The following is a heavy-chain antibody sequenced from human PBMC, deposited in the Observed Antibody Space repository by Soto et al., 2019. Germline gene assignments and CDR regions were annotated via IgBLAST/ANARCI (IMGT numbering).Heavy chain of an antibody. Sequence: GGSLRLSCAASGFTFSSYAMSWVRQAPGKGLEWVSAISGSGGSTYYADSVKGRFTISRDNSKNTLYLQMNSLRAEDTAVYYCAKDLNPFIAAAGPPYYYYYGMDVWGQGTTVTVSS. CDR1: GFTFSSYA. J-gene: IGHJ6*02. V-gene: IGHV3-23*01. CDR3: AKDLNPFIAAAGPPYYYYYGMDV. CDR2: ISGSGGST. D-gene: IGHD6-13*01.